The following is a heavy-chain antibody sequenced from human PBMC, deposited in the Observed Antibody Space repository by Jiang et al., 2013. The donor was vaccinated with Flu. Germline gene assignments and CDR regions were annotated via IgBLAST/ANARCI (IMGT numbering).Heavy chain of an antibody. D-gene: IGHD3-22*01. V-gene: IGHV3-53*04. CDR2: NT. Sequence: NTYYADSVKGRFIISRHNSKNTLFLQMNNLRAEDTAVYYCARERYLDASGYYYYYYGMDVWGQGTTVTVSS. J-gene: IGHJ6*02. CDR3: ARERYLDASGYYYYYYGMDV.